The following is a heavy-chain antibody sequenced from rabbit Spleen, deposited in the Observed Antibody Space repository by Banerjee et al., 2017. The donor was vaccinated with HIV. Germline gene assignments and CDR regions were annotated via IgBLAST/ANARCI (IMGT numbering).Heavy chain of an antibody. CDR2: IEGGSSSFT. CDR3: ARSFYTYGYALYTYPTYLHL. CDR1: GVSFSGSSY. Sequence: QSLEESGGDLVKPGASLTLTCIASGVSFSGSSYMCWVRQAPGKGLEWIACIEGGSSSFTSSASWSNGRFTISESTSATVTLQITSLTAAATATYFCARSFYTYGYALYTYPTYLHLWGPGPLVTVS. J-gene: IGHJ4*01. D-gene: IGHD6-1*01. V-gene: IGHV1S40*01.